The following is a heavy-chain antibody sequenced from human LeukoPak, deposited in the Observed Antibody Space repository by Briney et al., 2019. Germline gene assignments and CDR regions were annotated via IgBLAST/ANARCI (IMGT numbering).Heavy chain of an antibody. V-gene: IGHV3-48*03. CDR1: GFTFSSYG. J-gene: IGHJ4*02. D-gene: IGHD3-9*01. CDR3: VGEEGTIGYYFDY. Sequence: PGGSLRLSCEASGFTFSSYGMHWVRQAPGKGLEWVSYISPSGSTKYYGDSVKGRFTMSRDNAKNSLYLQMNSLRAEDTAVYYCVGEEGTIGYYFDYWGQGTLVTVSS. CDR2: ISPSGSTK.